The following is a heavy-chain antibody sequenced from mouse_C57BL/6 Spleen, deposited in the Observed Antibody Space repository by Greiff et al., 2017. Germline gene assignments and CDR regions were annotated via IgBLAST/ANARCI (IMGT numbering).Heavy chain of an antibody. J-gene: IGHJ3*01. V-gene: IGHV5-16*01. Sequence: EVKVVESEGGLVQPGSSMKLSCTASGFTFSDYYMAWVRQVPEKGLEWVANINYDGSSTYYLDSLKSRFIISRDNAKNILYLQMSSLKSEDTATYYCARGTGSFAYWGQGTLVTVSA. D-gene: IGHD4-1*01. CDR2: INYDGSST. CDR1: GFTFSDYY. CDR3: ARGTGSFAY.